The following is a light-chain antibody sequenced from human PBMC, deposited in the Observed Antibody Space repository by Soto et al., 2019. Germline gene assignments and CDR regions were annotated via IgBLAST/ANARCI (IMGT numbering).Light chain of an antibody. V-gene: IGLV2-14*01. CDR3: SSYTSSSLYV. J-gene: IGLJ1*01. Sequence: QSALTQPASVSGSPGQSIAISCTGTSSDVGYSNYVSWYQQLPGKAPKLMIYDVSDRPSGVSNRFSGSKSGSTASLTISVLQAEDEADYYGSSYTSSSLYVFGTGTKLAVL. CDR1: SSDVGYSNY. CDR2: DVS.